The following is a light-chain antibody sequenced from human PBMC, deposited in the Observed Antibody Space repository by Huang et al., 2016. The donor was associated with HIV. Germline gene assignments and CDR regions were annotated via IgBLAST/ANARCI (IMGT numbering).Light chain of an antibody. Sequence: EIVMTQSPATLSVSPGERVTLSCRANRSVSTNLAWYQQRPRQAPRLLIYGSSTRAPGIPARFSGSGSGTDFSLTISSLQSEDFALYYCHQYNNWLLSFGGGTRVDI. V-gene: IGKV3-15*01. J-gene: IGKJ4*01. CDR1: RSVSTN. CDR3: HQYNNWLLS. CDR2: GSS.